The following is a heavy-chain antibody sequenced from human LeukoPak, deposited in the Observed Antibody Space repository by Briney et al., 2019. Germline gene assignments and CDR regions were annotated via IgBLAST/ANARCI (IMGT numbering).Heavy chain of an antibody. CDR2: IWYDGSNK. V-gene: IGHV3-33*01. D-gene: IGHD3-10*01. CDR3: ARIRGVRYYNYGMDV. CDR1: GFTFSSYG. J-gene: IGHJ6*02. Sequence: GGSLRLSCAASGFTFSSYGMHWVRQAPGKGLEWVAVIWYDGSNKYYTDSVKGRFTISRDNFKNTLYLQMNSLRAEDTAVYYCARIRGVRYYNYGMDVWAKGPRSPSP.